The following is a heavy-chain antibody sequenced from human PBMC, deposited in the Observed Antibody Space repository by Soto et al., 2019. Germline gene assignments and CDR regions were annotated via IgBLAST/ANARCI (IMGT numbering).Heavy chain of an antibody. D-gene: IGHD3-22*01. CDR1: GFTFSSYA. CDR2: IGASGSST. J-gene: IGHJ4*02. CDR3: AKVVDYDSTGYYSHLDH. V-gene: IGHV3-23*01. Sequence: GGSLRLSCAASGFTFSSYALTWVRQAPGKGLEWVSVIGASGSSTFHADSVKGRFTISRDNSKNTLFLQMNSLRAEDTAVYYCAKVVDYDSTGYYSHLDHWGQGTLVTVSS.